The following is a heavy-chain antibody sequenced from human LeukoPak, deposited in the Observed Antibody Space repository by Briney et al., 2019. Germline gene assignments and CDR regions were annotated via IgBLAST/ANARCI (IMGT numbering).Heavy chain of an antibody. CDR1: GFTFSSYW. Sequence: PGGSLRLSCAASGFTFSSYWMHWVRQAPGKGLVWVSRINSDGSSTSYADSVKGRFTISRDNAKNTLYLQMNSLRAEDTAVYYCAPTKPRLRTFDYWGQGTLVTVSS. J-gene: IGHJ4*02. V-gene: IGHV3-74*01. CDR2: INSDGSST. D-gene: IGHD4-17*01. CDR3: APTKPRLRTFDY.